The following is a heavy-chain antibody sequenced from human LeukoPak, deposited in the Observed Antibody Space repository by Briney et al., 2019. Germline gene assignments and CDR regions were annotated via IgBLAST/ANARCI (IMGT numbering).Heavy chain of an antibody. J-gene: IGHJ4*02. Sequence: ASVKVSCKASGYTFTSYGISWVRQAPGQGLEWMGWISAYNGNTNYAQKLQGRVTMTTDTSTSTAYMELRSLRSDDTAVYYCARAPNHYYDSSGYYGAIDYWGQGTLVTVSS. CDR3: ARAPNHYYDSSGYYGAIDY. CDR1: GYTFTSYG. CDR2: ISAYNGNT. V-gene: IGHV1-18*01. D-gene: IGHD3-22*01.